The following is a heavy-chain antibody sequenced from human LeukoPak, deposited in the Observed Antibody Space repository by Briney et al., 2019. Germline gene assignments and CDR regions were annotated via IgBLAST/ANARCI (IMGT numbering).Heavy chain of an antibody. CDR1: GLTVSSNY. V-gene: IGHV3-53*01. D-gene: IGHD1-14*01. Sequence: PGGSLSLFCAASGLTVSSNYMNWVRQAPGKGLEWVSVIYNGVTIHYADSAKGRFTISSDNSKNTVYLQLNSLRAEDTAIYYCILTTVSTSAGYWGQVVLVTVSS. J-gene: IGHJ4*02. CDR3: ILTTVSTSAGY. CDR2: IYNGVTI.